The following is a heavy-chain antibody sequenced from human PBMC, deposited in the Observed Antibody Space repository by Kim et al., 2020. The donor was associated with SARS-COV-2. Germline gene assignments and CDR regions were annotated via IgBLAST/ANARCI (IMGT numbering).Heavy chain of an antibody. D-gene: IGHD4-17*01. J-gene: IGHJ3*02. CDR2: IYYSGST. Sequence: SETLSLTCTVSGGSISSSSYYWGWIRQPPGKGLEWIGSIYYSGSTYYNPSLKSRVTISVDTSKNQFSLKLSSVTAADTAVYYCASGFGVTTFAFDIWGQGTMVTVSS. V-gene: IGHV4-39*07. CDR3: ASGFGVTTFAFDI. CDR1: GGSISSSSYY.